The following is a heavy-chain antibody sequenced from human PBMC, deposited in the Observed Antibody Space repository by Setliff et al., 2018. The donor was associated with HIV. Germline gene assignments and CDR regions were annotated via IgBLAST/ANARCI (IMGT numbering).Heavy chain of an antibody. J-gene: IGHJ4*02. CDR3: ARVWEWNYDLGY. V-gene: IGHV1-18*01. CDR2: ISAYNGNT. D-gene: IGHD1-7*01. CDR1: GYTFTSNG. Sequence: ASVKVSCKASGYTFTSNGITWVRQAPGQGLEWMGWISAYNGNTNYAQKLQGRVTMTRDTSTSTAHMELRSLRSDDTAVYYCARVWEWNYDLGYWGQGTLVTVSS.